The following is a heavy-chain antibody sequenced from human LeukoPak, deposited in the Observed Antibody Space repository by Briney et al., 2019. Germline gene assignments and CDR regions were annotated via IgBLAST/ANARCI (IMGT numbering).Heavy chain of an antibody. CDR3: ARGKEVVSADGNWFDP. CDR1: GFTFNTYA. J-gene: IGHJ5*02. Sequence: GGSLRLSCAASGFTFNTYAMSWVRQVPGKGPEWVADIKLDGSATYYLDSVRGRFTISRDNAKNSLYLQMNNLRAEDSAVYYCARGKEVVSADGNWFDPWGQGTLVIVSS. CDR2: IKLDGSAT. D-gene: IGHD2-2*01. V-gene: IGHV3-7*01.